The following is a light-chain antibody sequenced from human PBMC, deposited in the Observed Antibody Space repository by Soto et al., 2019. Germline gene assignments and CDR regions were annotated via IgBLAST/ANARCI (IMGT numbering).Light chain of an antibody. CDR3: QQYGSSSWT. J-gene: IGKJ1*01. CDR2: GAS. Sequence: ELVLTQSPGTLSLSQGERATLSCRASQSVSSSYLAWYQQKPGQAPRLLIYGASSRATGIPDRFSGSGSGTDFTLTISRLEPEDFAVYYCQQYGSSSWTFGQGAKGDIK. CDR1: QSVSSSY. V-gene: IGKV3-20*01.